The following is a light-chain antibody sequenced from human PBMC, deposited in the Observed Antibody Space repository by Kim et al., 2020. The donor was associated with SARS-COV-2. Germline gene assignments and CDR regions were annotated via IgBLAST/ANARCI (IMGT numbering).Light chain of an antibody. CDR2: RND. CDR3: AAWDDSLSGRV. J-gene: IGLJ3*02. Sequence: QSVLTQPPSASGTPGRRVTISCSGSSSNIGSYYVYWYQQLPGTAPKLLIYRNDQRPSGVPDRFSGSKSGTSASLAISGLRSEDEADYYCAAWDDSLSGRVFGGGTKLTVL. V-gene: IGLV1-47*01. CDR1: SSNIGSYY.